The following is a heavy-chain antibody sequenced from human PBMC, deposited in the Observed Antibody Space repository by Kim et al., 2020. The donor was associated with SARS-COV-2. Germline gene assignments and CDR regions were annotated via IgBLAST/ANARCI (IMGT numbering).Heavy chain of an antibody. CDR2: ISSSSSYI. V-gene: IGHV3-21*01. J-gene: IGHJ3*02. CDR1: GFTFSSYS. Sequence: GGSLRLSCAASGFTFSSYSMNWVRQAPGKGLEWVSSISSSSSYIYYADSVKGRFTISRDNAKNSLYLQMNSLRAEDTAVYYCARANWEDYYYDSSGYYLRQGGGDAFDIWGQGTMVTVSS. D-gene: IGHD3-22*01. CDR3: ARANWEDYYYDSSGYYLRQGGGDAFDI.